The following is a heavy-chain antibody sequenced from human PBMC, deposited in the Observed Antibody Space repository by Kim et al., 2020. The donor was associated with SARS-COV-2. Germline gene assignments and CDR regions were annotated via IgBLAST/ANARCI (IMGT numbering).Heavy chain of an antibody. J-gene: IGHJ4*01. CDR3: ASHRDQWRAGGVAY. V-gene: IGHV4-39*01. CDR2: VYYSGST. Sequence: SETLSLTCTVSGGSISSSSYYWGWIRQPPGKGLEWIGSVYYSGSTYYNPSLKSRVTISVDTSQNQFSLKLSSVTPAYTAVYYCASHRDQWRAGGVAYWG. D-gene: IGHD6-19*01. CDR1: GGSISSSSYY.